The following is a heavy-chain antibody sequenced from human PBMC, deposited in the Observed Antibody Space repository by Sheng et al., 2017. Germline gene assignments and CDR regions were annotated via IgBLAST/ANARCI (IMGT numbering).Heavy chain of an antibody. CDR1: GFTFSSYA. V-gene: IGHV3-30*04. Sequence: QVQLVESGGGVVQPGRSLRLSCAASGFTFSSYAMHWVRQAPGKGLEWVAVISYDGSNKYYADSVKGRFTISRDNSKNTLYLQMNSLRAEDTAVYYCARDQVEGWLQPVILGHFDYWGQGTLV. J-gene: IGHJ4*02. CDR2: ISYDGSNK. CDR3: ARDQVEGWLQPVILGHFDY. D-gene: IGHD5-12*01.